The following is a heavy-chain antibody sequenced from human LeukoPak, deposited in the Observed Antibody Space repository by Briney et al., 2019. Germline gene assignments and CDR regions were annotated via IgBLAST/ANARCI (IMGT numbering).Heavy chain of an antibody. CDR1: GYTFTSYA. CDR3: ARGSGEDWFDP. V-gene: IGHV1-69*05. CDR2: IIPASRTT. J-gene: IGHJ5*02. Sequence: GASVKVSCKASGYTFTSYAMNWVRQAPGQGLEWMGGIIPASRTTHYAQKLQGRVTITTDESSRTVYITLTSLIYEDTAIYYCARGSGEDWFDPWGQGTLVTVSS.